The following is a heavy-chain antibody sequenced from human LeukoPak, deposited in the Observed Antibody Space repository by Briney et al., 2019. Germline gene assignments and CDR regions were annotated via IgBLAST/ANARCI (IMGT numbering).Heavy chain of an antibody. CDR3: AKDVVVTAIPGHFDY. CDR2: ISGSGGST. D-gene: IGHD2-21*02. J-gene: IGHJ4*02. CDR1: GFIFTSPG. V-gene: IGHV3-23*01. Sequence: GRSLRLSCAASGFIFTSPGVSCVRQAPGKGMEWVSAISGSGGSTYYADSVKGRFTISRDNSKNTLYLQMNSLRAEDTAVYYCAKDVVVTAIPGHFDYWGQGTLVTVSS.